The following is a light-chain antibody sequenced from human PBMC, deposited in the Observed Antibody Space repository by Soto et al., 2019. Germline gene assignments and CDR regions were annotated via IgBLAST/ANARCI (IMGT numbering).Light chain of an antibody. CDR2: DAS. CDR1: QGVGSL. J-gene: IGKJ1*01. Sequence: EIRLTQSASFLSASVGDRVSIXCRASQGVGSLFGWYQQKPGKAREPLISDASTLEGGGPSRFSGSGSGTEFSPTITSRQPDDFATFYGQQYSSFPRTFGQGTKVDIK. V-gene: IGKV1-9*01. CDR3: QQYSSFPRT.